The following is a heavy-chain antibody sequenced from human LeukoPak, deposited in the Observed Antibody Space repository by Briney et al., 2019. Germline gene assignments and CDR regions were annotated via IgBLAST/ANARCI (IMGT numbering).Heavy chain of an antibody. CDR2: IYTSGST. D-gene: IGHD3-3*01. CDR3: ARDSHYDFWSGSGYYCGMDV. CDR1: DGSISSYY. J-gene: IGHJ6*02. V-gene: IGHV4-4*07. Sequence: PSETLSLTCTVSDGSISSYYWSWIRQPAGKGLEWIGRIYTSGSTNYNPSLKSRVTMSVDTSKNQFSLKLSSVTAADTAVYYCARDSHYDFWSGSGYYCGMDVWGQGTTVTVSS.